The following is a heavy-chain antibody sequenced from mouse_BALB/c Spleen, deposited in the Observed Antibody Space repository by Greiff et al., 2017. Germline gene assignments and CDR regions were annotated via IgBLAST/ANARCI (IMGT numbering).Heavy chain of an antibody. CDR2: ISSGGSYT. D-gene: IGHD1-1*02. CDR3: ARQGSGGAMDY. J-gene: IGHJ4*01. Sequence: EVKLMESGGGLVKPGGSLKLSCAASGFTFSSYAMSWVRQTPEKRLEWVATISSGGSYTYYPDSVKGRFTISRDNAKNTLYLQMSSLRSEDTAMYYCARQGSGGAMDYWGQGTSVTVSS. V-gene: IGHV5-9-3*01. CDR1: GFTFSSYA.